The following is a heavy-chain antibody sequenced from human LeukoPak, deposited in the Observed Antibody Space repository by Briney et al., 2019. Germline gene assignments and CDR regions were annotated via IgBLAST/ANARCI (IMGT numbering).Heavy chain of an antibody. J-gene: IGHJ4*02. CDR3: ARELGTSGFDY. D-gene: IGHD1-14*01. CDR1: GYSISSGYY. V-gene: IGHV4-38-2*02. Sequence: KSSETLSLTCTVSGYSISSGYYWGWIRQPPGKGLEWIGSIYHSGSTYYNPSLKSRVTISVDTSKNQFSLKLSSVTAADTAVYYCARELGTSGFDYWGQGTLVTVSS. CDR2: IYHSGST.